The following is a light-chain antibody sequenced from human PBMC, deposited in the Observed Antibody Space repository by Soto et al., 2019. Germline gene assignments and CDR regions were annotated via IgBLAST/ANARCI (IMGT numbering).Light chain of an antibody. Sequence: EIVMTQSPATLSVSPGERATVSCRASQSISSNLAWYQQKPGQAPRLLIYGASTRATGVPARFSGSGSGTEFTVTISSLQAEDFALYYCQQYNNWPPXTFGQGTKV. V-gene: IGKV3-15*01. CDR2: GAS. CDR3: QQYNNWPPXT. J-gene: IGKJ1*01. CDR1: QSISSN.